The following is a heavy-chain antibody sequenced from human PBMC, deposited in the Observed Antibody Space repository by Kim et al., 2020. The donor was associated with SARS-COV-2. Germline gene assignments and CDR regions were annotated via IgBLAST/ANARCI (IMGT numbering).Heavy chain of an antibody. CDR3: AGEVDSGFVGNAECLQ. V-gene: IGHV3-23*01. J-gene: IGHJ1*01. D-gene: IGHD5-12*01. Sequence: GGSLRLSCAASGFTFSKYAMTWVRQAPGRGLEWVSGITGSGDSTVYADSVKGRFTIPRDNSRDTPYLDRNSLRVEDTARYYGAGEVDSGFVGNAECLQ. CDR1: GFTFSKYA. CDR2: ITGSGDST.